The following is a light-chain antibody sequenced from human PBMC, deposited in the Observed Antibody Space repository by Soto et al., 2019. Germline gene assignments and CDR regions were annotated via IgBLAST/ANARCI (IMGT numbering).Light chain of an antibody. CDR1: SSDVGYYDY. J-gene: IGLJ1*01. Sequence: QSVLTQPPSASGFPGQSVTISCTGTSSDVGYYDYVSWYQQHPGKAPKLVIYEGTKRPSGVPDRVSASKSGNTASLTVSGLRAEDEADYYCSSYAGSNNFVFGSGTKVTVL. CDR3: SSYAGSNNFV. CDR2: EGT. V-gene: IGLV2-8*01.